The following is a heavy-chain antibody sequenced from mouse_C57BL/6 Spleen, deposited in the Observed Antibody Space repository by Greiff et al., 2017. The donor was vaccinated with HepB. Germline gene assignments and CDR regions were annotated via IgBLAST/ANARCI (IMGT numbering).Heavy chain of an antibody. CDR3: ARDYGSSWGYAMDY. J-gene: IGHJ4*01. CDR2: ISSGSSTI. Sequence: EVKLVESGGGLVKPGGSLKLSCAASGFTFSDYGMHWVRQAPEKGLEWVAYISSGSSTIYYADTVKGRFTISRDNAKNTLFLQMTSLRSEDTAMYYCARDYGSSWGYAMDYWGQGTSVTVSS. CDR1: GFTFSDYG. V-gene: IGHV5-17*01. D-gene: IGHD1-1*01.